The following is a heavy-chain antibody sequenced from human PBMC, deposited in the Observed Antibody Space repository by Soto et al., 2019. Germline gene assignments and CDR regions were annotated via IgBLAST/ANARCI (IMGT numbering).Heavy chain of an antibody. CDR3: ARHPPGLLWFGELMSGFDY. V-gene: IGHV4-30-2*01. D-gene: IGHD3-10*01. Sequence: SETLSLTCAVSGDSISSGGYSWIWIRQPPGKGLEWIGYIYHSGSTYYNPSLKSRVTISVDTSKNQFSLKLSSVTAADTAVYYCARHPPGLLWFGELMSGFDYWGQGTLVTVSS. CDR1: GDSISSGGYS. J-gene: IGHJ4*02. CDR2: IYHSGST.